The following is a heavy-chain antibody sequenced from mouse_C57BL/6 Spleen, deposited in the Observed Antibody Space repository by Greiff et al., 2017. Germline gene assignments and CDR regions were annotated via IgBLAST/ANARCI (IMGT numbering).Heavy chain of an antibody. Sequence: QVQLQQSGPGLVQPSQSLSITCTVSGFSLTSYGVHWVRQSPGKGLEWLGVIWRGGSTDYNAAFMSRLSITKDNSKSQVFFKMNSLQADDTAIYYCAKQGIRITTVVATDYAMDYWGQGTSVTVSS. D-gene: IGHD1-1*01. CDR3: AKQGIRITTVVATDYAMDY. J-gene: IGHJ4*01. CDR1: GFSLTSYG. CDR2: IWRGGST. V-gene: IGHV2-5*01.